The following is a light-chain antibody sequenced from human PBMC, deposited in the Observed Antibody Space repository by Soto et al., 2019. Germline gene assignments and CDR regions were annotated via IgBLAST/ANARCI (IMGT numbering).Light chain of an antibody. J-gene: IGLJ2*01. V-gene: IGLV2-8*01. CDR3: SSYAGSNKLL. CDR2: EVS. CDR1: SSDVGGYNY. Sequence: SVLTQPPSASGSPGQSVTISCTGTSSDVGGYNYVSWYQQHPGKALKLMIYEVSKRPSGVPDRFSGSKSGNTASLTVSGLQAEDEADYYCSSYAGSNKLLFGGGTQLTVL.